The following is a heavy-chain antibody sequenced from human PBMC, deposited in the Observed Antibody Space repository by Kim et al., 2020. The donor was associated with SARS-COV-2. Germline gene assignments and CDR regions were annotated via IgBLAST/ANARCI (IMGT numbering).Heavy chain of an antibody. J-gene: IGHJ5*02. CDR3: ARVYGDYGTNWLDP. Sequence: SETLSLTCTVSGGSVSSGSYYWSWIRQPPGKGLEWIGYIYYSGSTNYNPSLKSRVTISVDTSKNQFSLKLSSVTAADTAVYYCARVYGDYGTNWLDPWGQGTLVTVSS. V-gene: IGHV4-61*01. CDR2: IYYSGST. CDR1: GGSVSSGSYY. D-gene: IGHD4-17*01.